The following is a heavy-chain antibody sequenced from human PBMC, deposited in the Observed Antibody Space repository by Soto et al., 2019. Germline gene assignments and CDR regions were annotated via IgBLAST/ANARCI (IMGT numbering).Heavy chain of an antibody. D-gene: IGHD2-8*01. CDR1: GYTFTSYD. CDR2: MNPNSGNT. CDR3: AREMIGVYNY. J-gene: IGHJ4*02. Sequence: QVKLVQSGAEVKKPGASVKVSCKASGYTFTSYDINWVRQATGQGLEWMGWMNPNSGNTGYAQKFQGRVTMTRNTTIRKAYKGQSRLRAEDRAVYYCAREMIGVYNYWGQGALVTVSS. V-gene: IGHV1-8*01.